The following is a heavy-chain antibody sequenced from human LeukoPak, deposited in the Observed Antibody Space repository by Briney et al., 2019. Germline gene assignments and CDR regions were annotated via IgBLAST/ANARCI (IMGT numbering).Heavy chain of an antibody. CDR2: VYYSGRT. Sequence: SETLSLTGNVSGGSISPYYWSWLRPPPGLGLEWIGYVYYSGRTSYNPSLKSRVTISLDTSKNQFSLKLRSVTAADTAVYYCARRYDFWSGKLDYWGQGTLVTVSS. D-gene: IGHD3-3*01. V-gene: IGHV4-59*08. J-gene: IGHJ4*02. CDR1: GGSISPYY. CDR3: ARRYDFWSGKLDY.